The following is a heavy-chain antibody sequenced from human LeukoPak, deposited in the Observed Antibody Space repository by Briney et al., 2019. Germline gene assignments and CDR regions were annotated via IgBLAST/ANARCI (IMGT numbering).Heavy chain of an antibody. D-gene: IGHD3-22*01. V-gene: IGHV1-2*02. CDR2: INPNSGGT. J-gene: IGHJ4*02. Sequence: ASVKVSCKASGYTFTGYYMHWVRQAPGQGLEWMGWINPNSGGTNYAQKFQGRVTMTRDTSISTAYMELSRLRSDDTAVYYCARVQYYYDSSGYYAKDYGGQEPLVTVPS. CDR3: ARVQYYYDSSGYYAKDY. CDR1: GYTFTGYY.